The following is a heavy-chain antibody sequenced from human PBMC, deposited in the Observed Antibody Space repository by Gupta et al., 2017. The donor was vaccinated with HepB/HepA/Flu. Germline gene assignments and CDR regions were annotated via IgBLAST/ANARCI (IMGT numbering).Heavy chain of an antibody. D-gene: IGHD1-26*01. CDR1: GGSIITGSYY. Sequence: QLQLQESGPGLEKPSETLSLTCTVSGGSIITGSYYWGWIRQPPGKGLDWIASIHYSGNTFYNPSLKSRVTISVDTSKNQFSLKLGSVTAADTAVYYCARKLHTGSFSASWFDPWGQGTLVTVSS. J-gene: IGHJ5*02. CDR2: IHYSGNT. V-gene: IGHV4-39*01. CDR3: ARKLHTGSFSASWFDP.